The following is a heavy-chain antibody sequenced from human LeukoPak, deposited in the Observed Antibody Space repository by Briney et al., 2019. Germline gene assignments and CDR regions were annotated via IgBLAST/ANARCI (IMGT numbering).Heavy chain of an antibody. J-gene: IGHJ4*02. V-gene: IGHV3-23*01. CDR2: IGGGESGT. D-gene: IGHD6-13*01. Sequence: GGSLRLSCAASGFDFSKFAMTWVRQTPGKGLEWVSAIGGGESGTYYRDSVKGRFTISRDDSNNRLYLQMNSLRAEDTALYYCVKQWGLAAAGTFDFWGQGTLVTVSS. CDR1: GFDFSKFA. CDR3: VKQWGLAAAGTFDF.